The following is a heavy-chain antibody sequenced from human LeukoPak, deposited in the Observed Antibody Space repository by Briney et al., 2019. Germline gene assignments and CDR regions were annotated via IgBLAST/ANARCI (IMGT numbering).Heavy chain of an antibody. V-gene: IGHV3-7*01. CDR2: IKQDGSEK. CDR3: ARIYYGSGSYYNDY. D-gene: IGHD3-10*01. CDR1: GFTFSSYW. J-gene: IGHJ4*02. Sequence: GGSLRLSCAASGFTFSSYWMSWVRQAPGKGLEWVANIKQDGSEKCYVDSVKGRFTISRDNAKNSLYLQMNSLKAEDTAVYYCARIYYGSGSYYNDYWGQGTLVTGSS.